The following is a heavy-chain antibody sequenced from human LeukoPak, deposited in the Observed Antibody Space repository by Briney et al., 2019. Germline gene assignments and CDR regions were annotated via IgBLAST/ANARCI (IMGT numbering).Heavy chain of an antibody. CDR3: ARDVSGSYDY. CDR2: INPSGGST. CDR1: GYTFTSYY. V-gene: IGHV1-46*01. D-gene: IGHD1-26*01. Sequence: GASVKVSCKASGYTFTSYYIHWVRQAPGQGLEWMGFINPSGGSTSYAQKIQGRVTMTRDTSTSTVYMEVSGLRSEDTAVYYCARDVSGSYDYWGQGTLVTVSS. J-gene: IGHJ4*02.